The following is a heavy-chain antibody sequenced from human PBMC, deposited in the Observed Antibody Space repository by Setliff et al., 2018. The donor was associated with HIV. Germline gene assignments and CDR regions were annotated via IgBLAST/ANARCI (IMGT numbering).Heavy chain of an antibody. CDR2: IRYDGSNK. V-gene: IGHV3-30*02. D-gene: IGHD3-22*01. Sequence: LRLSCAASGFTFSSCGMHWVRQAPGKGLEWVAFIRYDGSNKYYADSVKGRFTISRDNSKNTLYLQMNSLRAEDTAVYYCAKDRYYDSSGSPFDYWGQGTLVTVSS. CDR1: GFTFSSCG. CDR3: AKDRYYDSSGSPFDY. J-gene: IGHJ4*02.